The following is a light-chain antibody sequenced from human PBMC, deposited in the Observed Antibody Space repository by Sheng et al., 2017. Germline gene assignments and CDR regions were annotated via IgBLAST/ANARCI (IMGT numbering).Light chain of an antibody. J-gene: IGLJ1*01. V-gene: IGLV2-23*02. CDR3: CLFGGNDSNHV. CDR1: GTDLGSFNL. CDR2: EVT. Sequence: QSALTQPASVSGSPGQSITISCTGTGTDLGSFNLVSWYQQYPGKAPKLMIYEVTKRPSGVSNRFSGSKSDNTASLTISGLRAEDEADYYCCLFGGNDSNHVFGAGTKVTVL.